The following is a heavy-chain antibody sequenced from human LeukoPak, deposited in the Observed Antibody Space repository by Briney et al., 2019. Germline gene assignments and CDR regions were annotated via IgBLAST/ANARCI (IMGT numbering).Heavy chain of an antibody. CDR3: ANVVPDLRLGELSFFDY. D-gene: IGHD3-16*02. CDR2: ISGSGGST. Sequence: GGSLRLYCAASGFTFSSYAMRWVPPAPGEGLEWVSAISGSGGSTYYADSVKGRFTIARDNSKNTLYLQMNSLRAEDTAVYYCANVVPDLRLGELSFFDYWGQGTLVTVSS. CDR1: GFTFSSYA. V-gene: IGHV3-23*01. J-gene: IGHJ4*02.